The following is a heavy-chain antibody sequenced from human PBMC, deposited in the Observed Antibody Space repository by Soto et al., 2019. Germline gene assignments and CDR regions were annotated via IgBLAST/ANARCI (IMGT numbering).Heavy chain of an antibody. V-gene: IGHV1-24*01. Sequence: ASVKVSCKVSGYTLTELSMHWVRQAPGKGLEWMGGFDPEDGETIYAQKFQGRVTMTEDTSTDTAYIELSSLRSEDTAVYYCATSSPIFGVVIHDAFDIWGQGTMVTVSS. CDR1: GYTLTELS. CDR3: ATSSPIFGVVIHDAFDI. D-gene: IGHD3-3*01. CDR2: FDPEDGET. J-gene: IGHJ3*02.